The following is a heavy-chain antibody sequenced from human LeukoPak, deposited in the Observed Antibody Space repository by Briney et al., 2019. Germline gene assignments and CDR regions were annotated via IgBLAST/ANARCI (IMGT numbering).Heavy chain of an antibody. D-gene: IGHD4-17*01. CDR1: GGSISSYY. V-gene: IGHV4-59*01. CDR3: ARVGSKYGDYGDY. CDR2: IYYSGST. J-gene: IGHJ4*02. Sequence: PSETLSLTCTVSGGSISSYYWSWIRQPPGKGLEWIGYIYYSGSTNYNPSLKSRVTISGDTSKNQFSLKLSSVTAADTAVYYCARVGSKYGDYGDYWGQGTLVTVSS.